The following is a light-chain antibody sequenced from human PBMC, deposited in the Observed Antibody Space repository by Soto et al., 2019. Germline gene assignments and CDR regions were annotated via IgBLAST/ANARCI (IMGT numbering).Light chain of an antibody. J-gene: IGKJ3*01. CDR3: QQSYSTPLT. CDR2: GAS. V-gene: IGKV1-39*01. Sequence: DIPMTQSPYSLSASVGDRVTIACRASQTITNYLNWYQKKSGRAPRLLIFGASNLQTGVPPRFSGRGFRTNFTLTISSLQPEDFASYYCQQSYSTPLTFGPGTKVD. CDR1: QTITNY.